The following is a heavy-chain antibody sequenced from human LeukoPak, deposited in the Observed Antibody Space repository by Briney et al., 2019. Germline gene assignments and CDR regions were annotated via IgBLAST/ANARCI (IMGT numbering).Heavy chain of an antibody. CDR1: GYTFTSYG. D-gene: IGHD2-15*01. Sequence: ASVKVSCEASGYTFTSYGISWVRQAPGQGLEWMGWISAYNGNTNYAQKLQGRVTMTTDTSTSTAYMELRSLRSDDTAVYYCARSLVVVVAATSTQYYYYGMDVWGQGTTVTVSS. J-gene: IGHJ6*02. V-gene: IGHV1-18*01. CDR2: ISAYNGNT. CDR3: ARSLVVVVAATSTQYYYYGMDV.